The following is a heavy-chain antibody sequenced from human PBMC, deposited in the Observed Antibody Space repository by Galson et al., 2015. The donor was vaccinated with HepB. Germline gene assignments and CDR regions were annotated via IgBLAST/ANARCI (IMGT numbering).Heavy chain of an antibody. J-gene: IGHJ4*02. CDR1: GFTFTNFG. Sequence: SLRLSCAASGFTFTNFGMHWVRQAPGKGLEWVALISYDGSNKYYANSVEGRFTLSRDNSKNTLYLQMNSLRAEDTAVYYCVRWRNSGSYPNFDYWGQGTLVTVSS. D-gene: IGHD3-10*01. CDR2: ISYDGSNK. V-gene: IGHV3-30*03. CDR3: VRWRNSGSYPNFDY.